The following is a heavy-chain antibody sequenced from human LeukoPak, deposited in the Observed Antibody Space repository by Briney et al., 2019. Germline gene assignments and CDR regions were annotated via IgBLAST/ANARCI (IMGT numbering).Heavy chain of an antibody. CDR1: GFSFSSYA. CDR3: ARARGGIVGATLDY. V-gene: IGHV3-23*01. CDR2: ISGSGGST. Sequence: GGSLRLSCAASGFSFSSYAMSWVRQAPGKGLEWVSAISGSGGSTDYADSVKGRFTISRDNSKNTLYLQMNSLRAEDTAVYYCARARGGIVGATLDYWGQGTLVTVSS. J-gene: IGHJ4*02. D-gene: IGHD1-26*01.